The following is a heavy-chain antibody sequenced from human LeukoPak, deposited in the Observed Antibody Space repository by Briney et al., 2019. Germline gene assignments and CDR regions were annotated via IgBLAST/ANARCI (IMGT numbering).Heavy chain of an antibody. CDR3: ANSISPGDDYGDYGY. V-gene: IGHV3-23*01. D-gene: IGHD4-17*01. CDR2: ISGSGGST. CDR1: GFTFSSYA. Sequence: GGSLRLSCAASGFTFSSYAMSWVRQAPGKGLEWVSAISGSGGSTYYADSVKGRFTISRDNSKNTLYLEMNRLRAEDTAVYYCANSISPGDDYGDYGYWGQGTLVTVSS. J-gene: IGHJ4*02.